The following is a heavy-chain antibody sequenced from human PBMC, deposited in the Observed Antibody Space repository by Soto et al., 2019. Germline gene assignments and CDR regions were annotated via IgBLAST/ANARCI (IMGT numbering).Heavy chain of an antibody. J-gene: IGHJ6*02. Sequence: SETLSLTCTVSGGSIGSYYWRWIRQHPGKGLEWVGYIYYSGSTYYNPSLKSRVTISVDTSKNQFSLNLSSVPAADTAVYYCTRDRRSSSRGYYYYYGMDVWGQGTTVTVSS. V-gene: IGHV4-59*06. D-gene: IGHD6-6*01. CDR3: TRDRRSSSRGYYYYYGMDV. CDR1: GGSIGSYY. CDR2: IYYSGST.